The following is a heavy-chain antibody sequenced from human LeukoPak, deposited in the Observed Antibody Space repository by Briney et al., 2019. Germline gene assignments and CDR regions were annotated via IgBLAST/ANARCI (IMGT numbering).Heavy chain of an antibody. J-gene: IGHJ4*02. V-gene: IGHV1-2*02. D-gene: IGHD6-19*01. Sequence: ASVKVSCKASGYTFTGYYMHWVRQAPGQGLEWMGWINPNSGGTNYAQKFQGRVTMTRDTSICTAYMELSRLRSDDTAVYYCARGHSSGWGGPFDYWGQGTLVTVSS. CDR3: ARGHSSGWGGPFDY. CDR2: INPNSGGT. CDR1: GYTFTGYY.